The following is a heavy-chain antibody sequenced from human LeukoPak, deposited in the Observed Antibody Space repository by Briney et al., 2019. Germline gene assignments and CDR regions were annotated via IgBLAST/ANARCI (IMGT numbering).Heavy chain of an antibody. CDR2: INPNSGGT. Sequence: WASVKLSCKASGYTFTGYSMHWVRQAPGQGLEWMGWINPNSGGTNNAQTFQGRVTMTSDTSNSTAYMELSRLRSDDTAAYYCARDHWGPHSSPLQPPSSDYWGQGTLVTVPS. CDR3: ARDHWGPHSSPLQPPSSDY. J-gene: IGHJ4*02. V-gene: IGHV1-2*02. D-gene: IGHD5-24*01. CDR1: GYTFTGYS.